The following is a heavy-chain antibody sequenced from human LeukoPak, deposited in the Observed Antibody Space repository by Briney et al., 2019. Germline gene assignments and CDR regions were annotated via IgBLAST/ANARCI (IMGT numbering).Heavy chain of an antibody. CDR3: ARDGYDH. CDR2: IYHSGST. CDR1: GYSISSGYY. D-gene: IGHD3-22*01. Sequence: SETLSLTCTVSGYSISSGYYWGWIRQPPGKGLEWIGIIYHSGSTYFNPSLKSRVTISVDTSKNQFSLKLTSVTAADTAVYYCARDGYDHWGQGTLVTVSS. J-gene: IGHJ4*02. V-gene: IGHV4-38-2*02.